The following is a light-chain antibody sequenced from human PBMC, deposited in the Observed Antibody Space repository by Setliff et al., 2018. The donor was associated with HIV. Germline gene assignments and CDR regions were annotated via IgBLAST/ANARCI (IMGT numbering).Light chain of an antibody. CDR1: SSDVGSYNY. V-gene: IGLV2-14*01. CDR3: SSYTSSSTLL. Sequence: LTQPASVSGSPGQSITISCTGTSSDVGSYNYVSWYQQHPGKAPKVMIYEVSNRPSGVSNRFSGSKSGNTASLTISGLQAEDEADYYCSSYTSSSTLLFGGGTKVTV. J-gene: IGLJ2*01. CDR2: EVS.